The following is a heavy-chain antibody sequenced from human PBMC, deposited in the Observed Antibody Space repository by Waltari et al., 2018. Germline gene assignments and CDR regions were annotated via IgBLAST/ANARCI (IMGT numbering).Heavy chain of an antibody. CDR3: ARLPTKYYDSLGWGFFDQ. CDR2: LRNTGAT. CDR1: GDFPSDDH. D-gene: IGHD3-22*01. Sequence: HVQLQESGPRLVRPSETLSLTCTVSGDFPSDDHWTWIRQAPGKGLEWLAYLRNTGATKCTPALESRVTVSAVTSKKQFSLRLTSVTAADTAVYYCARLPTKYYDSLGWGFFDQWDQGILVTVSS. J-gene: IGHJ4*02. V-gene: IGHV4-59*08.